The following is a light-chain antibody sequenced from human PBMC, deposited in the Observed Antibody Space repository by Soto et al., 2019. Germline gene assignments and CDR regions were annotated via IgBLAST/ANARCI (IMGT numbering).Light chain of an antibody. V-gene: IGKV4-1*01. CDR1: QSILSISNNKNY. J-gene: IGKJ1*01. CDR3: QQYFDAPT. Sequence: DIVMTQSPDSLAVSLGARATINCKSSQSILSISNNKNYLVWYQQKPGQPPKLLISWASTRESGVPDRFSGSGSGTDFPLTISSLQADDVAVYFCQQYFDAPTFGQGTKVEIK. CDR2: WAS.